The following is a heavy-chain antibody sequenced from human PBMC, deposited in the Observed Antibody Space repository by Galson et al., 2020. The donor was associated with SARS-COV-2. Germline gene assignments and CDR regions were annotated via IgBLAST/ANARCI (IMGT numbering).Heavy chain of an antibody. Sequence: GESLKISCAASGFTFTTYPMSWVRQAAGKGLEWVALISSDGSDEYYADSVKGRFTLSRDSSMNTLFLQLNSLRGEDTAVYFCARDVGSYVAGADGIYFYGMDVWGQGTTVTVSS. CDR1: GFTFTTYP. V-gene: IGHV3-30*04. CDR3: ARDVGSYVAGADGIYFYGMDV. CDR2: ISSDGSDE. J-gene: IGHJ6*02. D-gene: IGHD6-13*01.